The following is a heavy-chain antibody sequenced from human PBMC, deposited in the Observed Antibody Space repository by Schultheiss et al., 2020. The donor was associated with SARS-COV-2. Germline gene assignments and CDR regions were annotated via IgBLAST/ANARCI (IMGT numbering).Heavy chain of an antibody. CDR3: ARANDRQYDDFDV. CDR2: INSSSSNI. D-gene: IGHD1-1*01. J-gene: IGHJ3*01. V-gene: IGHV3-48*01. CDR1: GFTFSTYN. Sequence: GGSLRLSCAASGFTFSTYNMNWVRQAPGKGLEWVAYINSSSSNIYYADSVKGRFTISRENAKNSLYLQMNSLRAEDTAVYYCARANDRQYDDFDVWGQGTMVTVSS.